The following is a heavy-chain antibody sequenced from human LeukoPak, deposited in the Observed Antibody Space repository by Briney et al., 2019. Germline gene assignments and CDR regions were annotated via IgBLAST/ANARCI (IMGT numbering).Heavy chain of an antibody. CDR3: ATLYGRDY. D-gene: IGHD4-17*01. J-gene: IGHJ4*02. CDR1: GLTFSSYE. V-gene: IGHV3-48*03. CDR2: IGPSGVNI. Sequence: GGSLRLSCAASGLTFSSYEMNWVRQAPGKGLEWVSYIGPSGVNIYYADSVRGRFTISRDNAKSSVYLQMSSLTAEDTAIYYCATLYGRDYWGQGTPVTVSS.